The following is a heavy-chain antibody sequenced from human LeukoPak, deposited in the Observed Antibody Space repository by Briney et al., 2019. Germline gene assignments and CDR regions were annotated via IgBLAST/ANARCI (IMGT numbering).Heavy chain of an antibody. Sequence: PSETLSLPCTVSGGSISSYYWSWIRQPPGKGLEWIGYIYYSGSTNYNASLKSRVTISLDTSKNQFSLKLSSVTAADTAVYYCARVRYDYVWGRYRPAFDYWGQGTLVTVSS. CDR2: IYYSGST. V-gene: IGHV4-59*01. D-gene: IGHD3-16*02. CDR3: ARVRYDYVWGRYRPAFDY. J-gene: IGHJ4*02. CDR1: GGSISSYY.